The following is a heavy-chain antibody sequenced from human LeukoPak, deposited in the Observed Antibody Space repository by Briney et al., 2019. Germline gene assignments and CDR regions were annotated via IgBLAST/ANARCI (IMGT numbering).Heavy chain of an antibody. CDR1: GGSISSGGYS. J-gene: IGHJ4*02. CDR2: IYHSGST. V-gene: IGHV4-30-2*01. Sequence: KTSETLSLTCAVSGGSISSGGYSWSWIRQPPGKGLEWIGYIYHSGSTYYNPSLKSRVTISVDKSKNQLSLILSSVTAADTAVYFCARNGAYCLDFWGQGTLVTVSS. CDR3: ARNGAYCLDF. D-gene: IGHD4/OR15-4a*01.